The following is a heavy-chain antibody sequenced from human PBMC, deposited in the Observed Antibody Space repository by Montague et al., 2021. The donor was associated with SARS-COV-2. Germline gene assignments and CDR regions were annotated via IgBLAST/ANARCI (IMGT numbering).Heavy chain of an antibody. D-gene: IGHD1-26*01. J-gene: IGHJ4*02. CDR3: ARTSASSDY. Sequence: KKKNDYAVSVKSRITINPDTSKNQISLQLNSVTPEDTAVYYCARTSASSDYWGQGTLVTVSS. V-gene: IGHV6-1*01. CDR2: KKKN.